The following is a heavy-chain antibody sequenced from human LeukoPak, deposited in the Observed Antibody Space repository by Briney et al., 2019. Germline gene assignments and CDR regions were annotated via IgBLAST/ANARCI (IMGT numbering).Heavy chain of an antibody. CDR1: GFTFDDYA. Sequence: GGSLRLSCAASGFTFDDYAMHWVRQAPGKGLEWVSGISWNSGSIGYADSVKGRFTISRDNAKNSLYLQMNNLRAEDTALYYCAKGNYYDSSGLDYWGQGTLVTVSS. V-gene: IGHV3-9*01. CDR2: ISWNSGSI. J-gene: IGHJ4*02. CDR3: AKGNYYDSSGLDY. D-gene: IGHD3-22*01.